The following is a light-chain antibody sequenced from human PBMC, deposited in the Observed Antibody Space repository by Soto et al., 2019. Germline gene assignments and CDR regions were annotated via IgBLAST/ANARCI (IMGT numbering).Light chain of an antibody. Sequence: QSVLTQPTSVSGAPGQRVTISCTGRSSNIGAGYDVHWYQHIPGTTPKLLIYGNSNRPSGVPDRFSGSKSGTSASLAITGLQAEDEADYYCQSYDSSLSGHYVFGTGTKLTVL. J-gene: IGLJ1*01. CDR2: GNS. CDR1: SSNIGAGYD. CDR3: QSYDSSLSGHYV. V-gene: IGLV1-40*01.